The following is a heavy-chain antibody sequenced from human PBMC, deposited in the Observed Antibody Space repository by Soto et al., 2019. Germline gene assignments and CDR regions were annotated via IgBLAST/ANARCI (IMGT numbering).Heavy chain of an antibody. D-gene: IGHD3-22*01. J-gene: IGHJ4*02. Sequence: GGSLRLSCAASGFTFSSYAMGWVRQAPGRGLEWVSTVSNSAGSTFYADSVKGRFTIYRDNSKNTLSLQVNSLRAEDTAVYYCAKGAHSSGYSSRFDYWGQGILVTVSS. CDR1: GFTFSSYA. CDR2: VSNSAGST. V-gene: IGHV3-23*01. CDR3: AKGAHSSGYSSRFDY.